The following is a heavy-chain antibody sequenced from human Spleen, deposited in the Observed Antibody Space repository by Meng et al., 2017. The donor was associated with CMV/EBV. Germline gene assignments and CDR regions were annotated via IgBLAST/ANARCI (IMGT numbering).Heavy chain of an antibody. V-gene: IGHV7-4-1*02. J-gene: IGHJ4*02. CDR3: AREGDSGTYQY. D-gene: IGHD1-26*01. CDR2: IDTDTGNP. CDR1: GYTFTRSA. Sequence: SCKAYGYTFTRSAMNWVRQAPGQGLEWMGWIDTDTGNPTYAQGFTGRFVFSLDTSVSTAYLQISSLKPEDTAVYYCAREGDSGTYQYWGQGTLVTVSS.